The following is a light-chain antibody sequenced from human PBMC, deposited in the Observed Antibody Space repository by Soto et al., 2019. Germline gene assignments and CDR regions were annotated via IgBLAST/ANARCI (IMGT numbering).Light chain of an antibody. CDR3: SSYAGSNNYV. CDR1: SSDVGGYNY. CDR2: EVS. V-gene: IGLV2-8*01. Sequence: QSALTPPPSASGSPGQSVTTSCTGNSSDVGGYNYVSWYQQHPGKAPKLMIYEVSKRPSGVPDRFSGSKSGNTASLTVSGLQAEDEADYSGSSYAGSNNYVFGPGTKLTVL. J-gene: IGLJ1*01.